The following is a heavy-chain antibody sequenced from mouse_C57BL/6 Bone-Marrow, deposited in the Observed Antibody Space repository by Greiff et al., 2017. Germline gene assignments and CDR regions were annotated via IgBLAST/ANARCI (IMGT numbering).Heavy chain of an antibody. J-gene: IGHJ3*01. Sequence: QVQLQQSGAELVKPGASVKISCKASGYAFSSYWMNWVKQRPGKGLEWIGQIYPGDGDTNYNGKLKGKATLTADKSSSTAYMQLSSLTSEDSAVYFCASEGKYANSNYIPCFAYWGQGTLVTVSA. CDR2: IYPGDGDT. D-gene: IGHD2-5*01. CDR1: GYAFSSYW. V-gene: IGHV1-80*01. CDR3: ASEGKYANSNYIPCFAY.